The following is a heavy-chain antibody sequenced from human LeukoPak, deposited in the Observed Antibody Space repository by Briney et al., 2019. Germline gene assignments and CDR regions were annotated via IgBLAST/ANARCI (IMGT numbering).Heavy chain of an antibody. Sequence: GGSLRLSCAASGFTFTTYTMNWVRQTPGKGLEWVSFISSSSSAIYYADSVKGRFTISRDNAKNSLFLQMNSLRAEDTAVYYCAREFSSSSGRAFDIWGQGTMVTVSS. J-gene: IGHJ3*02. CDR2: ISSSSSAI. D-gene: IGHD6-6*01. CDR1: GFTFTTYT. V-gene: IGHV3-48*01. CDR3: AREFSSSSGRAFDI.